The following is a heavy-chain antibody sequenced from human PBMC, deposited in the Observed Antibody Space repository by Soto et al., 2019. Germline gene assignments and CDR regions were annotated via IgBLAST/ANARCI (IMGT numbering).Heavy chain of an antibody. Sequence: QVQLVESGGGVVQPGRSLRLSCAAAGFTFSSYGMHWVRQAPVKGLEWVAVVWYDGSNKYYADSVKGQFNISRDNSKNTLYLQMHSLRAEDTAVYYCARDQWFGELLHPYYYYYGMDVWGQGTKVTVSS. V-gene: IGHV3-33*01. CDR2: VWYDGSNK. J-gene: IGHJ6*02. D-gene: IGHD3-10*01. CDR1: GFTFSSYG. CDR3: ARDQWFGELLHPYYYYYGMDV.